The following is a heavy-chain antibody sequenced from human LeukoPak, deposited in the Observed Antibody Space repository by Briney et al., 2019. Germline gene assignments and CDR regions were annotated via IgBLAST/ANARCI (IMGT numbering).Heavy chain of an antibody. V-gene: IGHV1-18*01. D-gene: IGHD6-13*01. CDR1: GGTFSSYA. Sequence: RASVKVSCKASGGTFSSYAISWVRQAPGQGLEWMGWISAYNGNTNYAQKLQGRVTMTTDTSTSTAYMELRSLRSDDTAVYYCARGWYSSSWYVYWGQGTLVTVSS. CDR2: ISAYNGNT. J-gene: IGHJ4*02. CDR3: ARGWYSSSWYVY.